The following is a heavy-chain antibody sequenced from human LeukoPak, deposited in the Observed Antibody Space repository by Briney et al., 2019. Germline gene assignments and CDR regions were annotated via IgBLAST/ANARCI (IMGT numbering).Heavy chain of an antibody. J-gene: IGHJ6*03. CDR2: INSSGSTI. CDR3: ARENYYYGSGSYYKDYYMDV. D-gene: IGHD3-10*01. Sequence: SGGSLRLSCAASGFTFSSYEMNWVRQAPGKGLEWVSYINSSGSTIYYADSVKGRFTISRDNAKNSLYLQMNSLRAEDTAVYYCARENYYYGSGSYYKDYYMDVWGKGTTVTISS. V-gene: IGHV3-48*03. CDR1: GFTFSSYE.